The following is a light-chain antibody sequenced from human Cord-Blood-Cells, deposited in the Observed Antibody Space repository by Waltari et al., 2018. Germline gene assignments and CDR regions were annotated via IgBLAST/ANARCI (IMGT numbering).Light chain of an antibody. CDR2: DAS. V-gene: IGKV1-13*02. CDR3: QQFNSYPLT. Sequence: AIQLTQSPSSLSASVGDRVTITCRASQGISSALAWYQQKPGKAPELLIYDASSLESGVPSRFSGSGSWTDFTLTISSLQPEDFATYYCQQFNSYPLTFGGGTKVEIK. CDR1: QGISSA. J-gene: IGKJ4*01.